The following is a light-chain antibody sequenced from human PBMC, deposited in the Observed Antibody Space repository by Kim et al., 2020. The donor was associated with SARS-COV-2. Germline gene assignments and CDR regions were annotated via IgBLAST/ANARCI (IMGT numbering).Light chain of an antibody. CDR2: DAS. Sequence: EIVLTQSPATLSLSPGERATLSCRASQSVGSCLAWYQQKPGQAPRLLIYDASNRATGIPARFSGSGSGTDFTVTISSLEPEDFAVYYCQQRSNWPLTFGGGTKVDIK. V-gene: IGKV3-11*01. CDR3: QQRSNWPLT. CDR1: QSVGSC. J-gene: IGKJ4*01.